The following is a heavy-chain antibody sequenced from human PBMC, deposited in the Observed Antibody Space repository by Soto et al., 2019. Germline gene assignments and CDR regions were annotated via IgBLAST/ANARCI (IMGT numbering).Heavy chain of an antibody. J-gene: IGHJ4*02. V-gene: IGHV3-74*01. D-gene: IGHD2-2*02. CDR1: GFTFSTYW. CDR3: VRGACTKTSCYILDY. CDR2: VNTDGSTS. Sequence: LRLSCAASGFTFSTYWMHWVRQAPGKGLVWVARVNTDGSTSDYAASVKGRFTMSRDNAKNTLLLQMNVLRVEDTAVYYCVRGACTKTSCYILDYWGPGIQVTVSS.